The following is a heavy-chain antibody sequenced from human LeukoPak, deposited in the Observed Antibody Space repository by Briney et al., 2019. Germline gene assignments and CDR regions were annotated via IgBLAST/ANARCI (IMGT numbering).Heavy chain of an antibody. CDR2: INSGGSST. CDR1: GFTFSSYW. D-gene: IGHD2-2*02. J-gene: IGHJ6*02. V-gene: IGHV3-74*01. CDR3: ARDRAYCSSTSCYIDFGMDV. Sequence: PGGSLRLSCAASGFTFSSYWMHWVRQAPGKGLVWVSRINSGGSSTSYADSVKGGFTISRHNAKNTLYLQMNSLRAEDTAVYYCARDRAYCSSTSCYIDFGMDVGGQGTTVTVSS.